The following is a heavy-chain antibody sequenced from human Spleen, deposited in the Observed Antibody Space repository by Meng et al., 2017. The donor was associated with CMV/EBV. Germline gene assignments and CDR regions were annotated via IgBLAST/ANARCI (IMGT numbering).Heavy chain of an antibody. Sequence: GESLKISCAASGFTFTNAWMHWVRQAPGKGLVWVSRINSDGSSTTYADSVKGRFTISRDNAKNTLYLQMNSLRAEDTAVYYCARAGRYSYRAFDPWGQGTLVTVSS. CDR1: GFTFTNAW. J-gene: IGHJ5*02. V-gene: IGHV3-74*01. CDR3: ARAGRYSYRAFDP. CDR2: INSDGSST. D-gene: IGHD3-10*01.